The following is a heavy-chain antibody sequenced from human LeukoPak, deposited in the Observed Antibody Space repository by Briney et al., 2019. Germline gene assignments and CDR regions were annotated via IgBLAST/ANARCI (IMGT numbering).Heavy chain of an antibody. V-gene: IGHV3-23*01. CDR2: ISGSGGST. CDR1: GFTFSSYA. CDR3: AREKPMGTTFDY. J-gene: IGHJ4*02. D-gene: IGHD5-18*01. Sequence: GGSLRLSCAASGFTFSSYAMSWVRQAPGKGLEWVSAISGSGGSTYYGDPVKGRFTISRDNSKNTLYLQMNSLRAEDTAVYYCAREKPMGTTFDYWGQGTLVTVSS.